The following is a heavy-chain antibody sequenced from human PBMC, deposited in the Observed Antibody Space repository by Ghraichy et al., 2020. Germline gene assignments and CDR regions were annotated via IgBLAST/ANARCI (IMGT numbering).Heavy chain of an antibody. D-gene: IGHD4-11*01. CDR3: ASYSNYAGMDV. CDR2: ISSSSSTI. V-gene: IGHV3-48*01. J-gene: IGHJ6*02. Sequence: GSLRLSCAASGFTFSSYSMNWVRQAPGKGLEWVSYISSSSSTIYYADSVKGRFTISRDNAKNSLYLQMNSLRAEDTAVYYCASYSNYAGMDVWGQGTTVTVSS. CDR1: GFTFSSYS.